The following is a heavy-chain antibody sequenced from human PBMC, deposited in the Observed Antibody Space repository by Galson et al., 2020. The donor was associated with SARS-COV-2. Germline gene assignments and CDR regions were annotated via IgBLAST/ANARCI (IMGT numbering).Heavy chain of an antibody. J-gene: IGHJ6*03. Sequence: SETLSLTCAVYGGSFSGYYWSWIRQPPGKGLEWIGEINHSGSTNYNPSLKSRVTISVDTSKNQFSLKLSSVTAADTAVYYCARGGNQVVRGVISYYYYYYYMDVWGKGTTVTVSS. CDR2: INHSGST. D-gene: IGHD3-10*01. CDR3: ARGGNQVVRGVISYYYYYYYMDV. CDR1: GGSFSGYY. V-gene: IGHV4-34*01.